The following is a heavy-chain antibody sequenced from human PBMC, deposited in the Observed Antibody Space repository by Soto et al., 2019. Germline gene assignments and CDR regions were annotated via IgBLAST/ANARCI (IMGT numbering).Heavy chain of an antibody. D-gene: IGHD6-13*01. V-gene: IGHV1-3*01. Sequence: GASVKVSCKASGYTFTNYAMHWVRQAPGQRLEWMGWINAGNGNTKYSQKFQGRVTITRDTSASTAYMELSSLRSEDTATYYCAHNPYSSSWDSNWFDPWGQGTLVTVSS. J-gene: IGHJ5*02. CDR3: AHNPYSSSWDSNWFDP. CDR1: GYTFTNYA. CDR2: INAGNGNT.